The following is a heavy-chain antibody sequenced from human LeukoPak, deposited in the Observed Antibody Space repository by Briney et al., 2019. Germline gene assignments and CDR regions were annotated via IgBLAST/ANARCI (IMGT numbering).Heavy chain of an antibody. D-gene: IGHD3-9*01. Sequence: GGSLRLSRAASGFSLSNYWMTWVRQAPGKGLEWVANIKQDGSETNYVDSVKGRFTISRDNAKNSLYLQMNSLRAEDTAVYYCARDLTGNYYYYYMDVWGKGTTVTVSS. V-gene: IGHV3-7*01. CDR2: IKQDGSET. CDR1: GFSLSNYW. CDR3: ARDLTGNYYYYYMDV. J-gene: IGHJ6*03.